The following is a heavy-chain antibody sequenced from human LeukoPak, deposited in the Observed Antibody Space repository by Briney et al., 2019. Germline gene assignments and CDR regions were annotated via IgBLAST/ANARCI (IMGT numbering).Heavy chain of an antibody. D-gene: IGHD4-11*01. J-gene: IGHJ4*02. CDR2: ISSSSSII. Sequence: GGSLRPSCAASGFTFSSYSMNWVRQAPGKGLVWVSYISSSSSIIYYADSVKGRFTISRDNAKNSLYLQMNSLRAEDTAVYYCARVGYTVPDYWGQGTLVTVSS. CDR3: ARVGYTVPDY. V-gene: IGHV3-48*01. CDR1: GFTFSSYS.